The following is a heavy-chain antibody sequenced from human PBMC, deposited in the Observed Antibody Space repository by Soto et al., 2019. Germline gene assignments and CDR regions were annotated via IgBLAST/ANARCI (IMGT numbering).Heavy chain of an antibody. CDR2: ISYDGTTK. CDR3: ANGEGGYYYYSLGY. V-gene: IGHV3-30*18. D-gene: IGHD3-16*01. J-gene: IGHJ4*02. Sequence: QVQLVESGGGGVQTGRSLRLSCAASGFSFSTYGMHLVRQALGKGLEWVAVISYDGTTKTYADSVKGRFTISSDNSKNTLYLQMNSMRPADTAVYYCANGEGGYYYYSLGYWCQATLVTVSS. CDR1: GFSFSTYG.